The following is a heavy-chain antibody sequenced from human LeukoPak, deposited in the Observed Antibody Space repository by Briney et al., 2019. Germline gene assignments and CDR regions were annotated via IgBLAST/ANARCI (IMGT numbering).Heavy chain of an antibody. V-gene: IGHV3-7*01. Sequence: GGSLRLSCAASGFTFSSHWMSWVRQAPGKGLEWVANIKQDGSEKYYVDSVKGRFTISRDNAKNSLYLQMNSLRAEDTAVYYCARDYTTYYYGSGSYAPHYGMDVWGQGTTVTVSS. J-gene: IGHJ6*02. CDR2: IKQDGSEK. CDR3: ARDYTTYYYGSGSYAPHYGMDV. CDR1: GFTFSSHW. D-gene: IGHD3-10*01.